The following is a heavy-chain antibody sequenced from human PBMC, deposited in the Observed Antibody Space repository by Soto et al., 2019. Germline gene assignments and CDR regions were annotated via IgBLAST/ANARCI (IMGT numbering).Heavy chain of an antibody. V-gene: IGHV1-46*03. J-gene: IGHJ6*03. CDR1: GYTFTSYY. Sequence: QVQLVQSGAEVKKAGASVKVSCKASGYTFTSYYMHWVRQAPGQGLEWMGIINPSGGSTSYAQKFQGRVTMTRDTSTSTVYMELSSLRSEDTAVYYCARDLPLYCSSTSCYGSGNYYYYYMDVWGKGTTVSVSS. CDR3: ARDLPLYCSSTSCYGSGNYYYYYMDV. D-gene: IGHD2-2*01. CDR2: INPSGGST.